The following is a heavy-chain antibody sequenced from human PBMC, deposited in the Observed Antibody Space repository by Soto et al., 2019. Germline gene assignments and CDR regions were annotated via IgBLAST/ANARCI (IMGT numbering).Heavy chain of an antibody. CDR2: ISGSGGST. CDR1: GFTFSSYA. V-gene: IGHV3-23*01. D-gene: IGHD4-4*01. Sequence: GGSLRLSCAASGFTFSSYAMSWVRQAPGKGLEWVSAISGSGGSTYYADSVKGRFTISRDNSKNTLYLQMNSLRAEDTAVYYCAKDTVSAKDPNWFDPWGQGTLVTVSS. J-gene: IGHJ5*02. CDR3: AKDTVSAKDPNWFDP.